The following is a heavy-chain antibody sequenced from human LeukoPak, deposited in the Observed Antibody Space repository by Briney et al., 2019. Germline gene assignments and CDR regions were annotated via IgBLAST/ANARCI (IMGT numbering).Heavy chain of an antibody. CDR2: IDGDGSRI. CDR1: GFTFSSYW. CDR3: VRGNDYGGPHY. V-gene: IGHV3-74*01. D-gene: IGHD4-23*01. Sequence: GGSLRLSCAVSGFTFSSYWMHWVRQAPGKGLVWVSRIDGDGSRINYADSVKGRFTISRDNGKNTLFLQMNSLRAEDAAVYYCVRGNDYGGPHYWGQGTLVTVSS. J-gene: IGHJ4*02.